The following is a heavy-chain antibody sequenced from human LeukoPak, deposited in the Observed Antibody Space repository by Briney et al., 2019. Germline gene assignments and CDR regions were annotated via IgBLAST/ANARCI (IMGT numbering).Heavy chain of an antibody. CDR2: INPNSGGT. CDR3: ARGEDIVATISGY. Sequence: GASVKVSCKASGYTFTGYYMHWVRQAPGQGLEWMGWINPNSGGTNYAQKFQGRVTMTRDTSISTAYMDLSRLRSDDTAVYYCARGEDIVATISGYWGQGTLVTVSS. V-gene: IGHV1-2*02. CDR1: GYTFTGYY. D-gene: IGHD5-12*01. J-gene: IGHJ4*02.